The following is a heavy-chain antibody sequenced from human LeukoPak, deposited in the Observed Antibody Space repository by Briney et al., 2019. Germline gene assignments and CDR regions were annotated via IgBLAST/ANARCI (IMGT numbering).Heavy chain of an antibody. V-gene: IGHV3-7*03. CDR1: GFTFSNYW. CDR3: ARDSLIQYGSGSYWGFDY. J-gene: IGHJ4*02. Sequence: GGSLRLSCAASGFTFSNYWMSWVRQAPGKGPEWVGDISTDGSEKYYVGSVKGRFTISRDNAKNSLYLQMNSLRAEDTAVYYCARDSLIQYGSGSYWGFDYWGQGILVTVSS. CDR2: ISTDGSEK. D-gene: IGHD3-10*01.